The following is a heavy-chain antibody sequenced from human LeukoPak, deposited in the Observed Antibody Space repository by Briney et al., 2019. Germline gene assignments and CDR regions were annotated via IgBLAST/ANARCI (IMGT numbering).Heavy chain of an antibody. CDR1: GASISSSTYY. CDR3: ARDVGATPGYFDY. Sequence: SETLSLTCTVSGASISSSTYYWGWIRQPPGKGLEWIGSISNSGNTYYNSSLKSRVTISFNTSKNQFSLKLSSVTAADTAVYYCARDVGATPGYFDYWGQGTLVTVSS. J-gene: IGHJ4*02. CDR2: ISNSGNT. V-gene: IGHV4-39*07. D-gene: IGHD1-26*01.